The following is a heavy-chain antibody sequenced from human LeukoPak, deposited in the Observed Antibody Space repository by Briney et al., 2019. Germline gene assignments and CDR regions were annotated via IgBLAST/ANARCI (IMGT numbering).Heavy chain of an antibody. Sequence: GGSLRLSCAASGFTFDDYAMHWVRQAPGKGLEWVSGISWNSGSIGYADSVKGRFTISRDNAKNSLYLQMNSLRAEDTALYYCAKDSEIYCDSSGYQDYWGQGTLVTVSS. J-gene: IGHJ4*02. CDR3: AKDSEIYCDSSGYQDY. D-gene: IGHD3-22*01. V-gene: IGHV3-9*01. CDR1: GFTFDDYA. CDR2: ISWNSGSI.